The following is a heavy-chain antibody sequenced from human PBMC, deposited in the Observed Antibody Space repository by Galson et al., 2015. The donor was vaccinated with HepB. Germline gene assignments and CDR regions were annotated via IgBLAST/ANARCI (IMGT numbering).Heavy chain of an antibody. CDR2: ISSSSSYT. V-gene: IGHV3-11*06. D-gene: IGHD1-26*01. Sequence: SLRLSCAASGFTFSDYYMSWIRQAPGKGLEWVSYISSSSSYTNYADSVKGRFTISRDNAKNSLYLQMNSLRAEDTAVYYCARYSTKWELLAGAFDIWGQGTMVTVSS. J-gene: IGHJ3*02. CDR1: GFTFSDYY. CDR3: ARYSTKWELLAGAFDI.